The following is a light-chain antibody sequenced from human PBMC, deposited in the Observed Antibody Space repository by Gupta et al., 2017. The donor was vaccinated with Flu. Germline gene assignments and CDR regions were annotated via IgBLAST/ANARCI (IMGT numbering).Light chain of an antibody. Sequence: KTVTITCRGDDIGSKSEQWYQQKPGRAPVQVMYDDRNRPPGSPERLSGANTGGKATLTISRVEAGDEEAYYCQGWDTRNNSHVFGGGTQLTVL. V-gene: IGLV3-21*01. CDR3: QGWDTRNNSHV. CDR1: DIGSKS. J-gene: IGLJ7*01. CDR2: DDR.